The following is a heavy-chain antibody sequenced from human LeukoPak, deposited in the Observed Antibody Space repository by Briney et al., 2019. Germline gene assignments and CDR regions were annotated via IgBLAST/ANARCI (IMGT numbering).Heavy chain of an antibody. CDR2: IYSDGST. J-gene: IGHJ4*02. CDR3: ARLATGGMITFGGAIDY. D-gene: IGHD3-16*01. CDR1: GFTVSSNY. V-gene: IGHV3-66*01. Sequence: PGGSLRLSCAASGFTVSSNYMSWVRQAPGKGLEWVSVIYSDGSTYYADSVKGRFTISRDNSKNTLYLQMNSLRAEDTAVYYCARLATGGMITFGGAIDYWGQGTLVTVSS.